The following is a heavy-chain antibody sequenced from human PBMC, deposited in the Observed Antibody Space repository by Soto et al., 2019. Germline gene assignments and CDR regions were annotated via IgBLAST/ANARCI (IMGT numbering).Heavy chain of an antibody. J-gene: IGHJ6*02. CDR1: GFTVSSNY. CDR2: IYSGGST. V-gene: IGHV3-53*01. Sequence: EVQLVESGGGLIQPGGSLRLSCAASGFTVSSNYMSWVRQAPGKGLEWVSVIYSGGSTYYADSVKGRFTISRDNSKNTLYLQMNSLRAADTAVYYCAGRAVPGVYGMDVWGQGTTVTVSS. CDR3: AGRAVPGVYGMDV. D-gene: IGHD3-10*02.